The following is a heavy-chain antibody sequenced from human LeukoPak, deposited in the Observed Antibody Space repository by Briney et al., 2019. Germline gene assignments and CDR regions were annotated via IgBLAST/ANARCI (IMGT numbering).Heavy chain of an antibody. Sequence: PGGSLRLSYEAFGFTFSHYWMHWVRQAPGKGLVWVSRTNTDGSSTNYVDSVKGRFTISRDNAKNTMYLQMNSLRAEDTAVYYCVPTDSSGLDWGQGTLVTVSS. J-gene: IGHJ4*02. CDR3: VPTDSSGLD. CDR1: GFTFSHYW. CDR2: TNTDGSST. D-gene: IGHD3-22*01. V-gene: IGHV3-74*01.